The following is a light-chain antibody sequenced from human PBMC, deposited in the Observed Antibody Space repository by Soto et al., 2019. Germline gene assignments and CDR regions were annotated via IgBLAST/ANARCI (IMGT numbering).Light chain of an antibody. J-gene: IGLJ3*02. CDR2: EVS. V-gene: IGLV2-14*01. CDR1: SSDVGGYNY. CDR3: SSYTSSSTV. Sequence: QSALTQPASVSGSPEQSITISCTGTSSDVGGYNYVSWYQQHPGKAPKLMIYEVSNRPSGVSNRFSGSKSGNTASLTISGLQAEDEADYYCSSYTSSSTVFGGGTKVTVL.